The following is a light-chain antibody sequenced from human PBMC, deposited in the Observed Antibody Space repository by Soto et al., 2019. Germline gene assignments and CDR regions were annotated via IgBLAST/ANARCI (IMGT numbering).Light chain of an antibody. CDR3: QQRSSWPLS. V-gene: IGKV3-11*01. CDR1: QGVSSY. CDR2: EGS. Sequence: VLTQSPSTLSLSKKQTATLSCRASQGVSSYLAWYQQKAGQAPRLLIYEGSNRATDVPPRFRGSGSGTDFILTISSLEPEDFAVYCCQQRSSWPLSFGGGTKV. J-gene: IGKJ4*01.